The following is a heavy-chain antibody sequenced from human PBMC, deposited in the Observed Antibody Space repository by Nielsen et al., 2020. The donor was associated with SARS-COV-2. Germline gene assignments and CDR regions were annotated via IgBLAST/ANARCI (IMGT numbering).Heavy chain of an antibody. CDR3: AKDMGPVIWYFDF. D-gene: IGHD3-10*01. J-gene: IGHJ2*01. CDR1: GFTFDDYA. V-gene: IGHV3-9*01. Sequence: SLKISCAASGFTFDDYAMHWVRQAPGKGLEWVSGISWNSGSIGYADSVKGRFTISRDNAKNSLYLQMNSLRAEDTALYYCAKDMGPVIWYFDFWGRGTLVTVSS. CDR2: ISWNSGSI.